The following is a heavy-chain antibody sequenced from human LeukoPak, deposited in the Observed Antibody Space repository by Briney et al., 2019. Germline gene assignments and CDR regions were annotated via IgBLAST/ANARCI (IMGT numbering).Heavy chain of an antibody. CDR3: ARLKLSGYCSSTSCYSLDY. J-gene: IGHJ4*02. D-gene: IGHD2-2*01. V-gene: IGHV1-69*01. Sequence: ASVKVSCKASGGTFSSYAISWVRQAPGQGLEWMGGIIPIFGTANYAQKFQGRVTITADESTSTAYMELSSLRSEDTAVYYCARLKLSGYCSSTSCYSLDYWGQGTLVTVSS. CDR2: IIPIFGTA. CDR1: GGTFSSYA.